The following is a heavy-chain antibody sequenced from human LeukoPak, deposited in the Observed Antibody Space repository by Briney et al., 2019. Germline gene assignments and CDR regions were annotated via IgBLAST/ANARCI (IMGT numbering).Heavy chain of an antibody. V-gene: IGHV1-69*04. CDR3: ARSDSSGWYYFDY. D-gene: IGHD6-19*01. CDR1: GGTFSSYA. J-gene: IGHJ4*02. Sequence: ASVKVSCKASGGTFSSYAISWVRQAPGQGLEWMGRINPILGIANYAQKFQGRVTITADKSTSTAYMELSSLRSEDTAVYYCARSDSSGWYYFDYWGQGTLVTVSS. CDR2: INPILGIA.